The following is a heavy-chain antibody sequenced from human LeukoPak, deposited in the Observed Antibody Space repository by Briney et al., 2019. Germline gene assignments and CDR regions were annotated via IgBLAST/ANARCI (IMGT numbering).Heavy chain of an antibody. CDR3: AREPSEGAYFHMDV. D-gene: IGHD3-9*01. V-gene: IGHV1-69*05. J-gene: IGHJ6*03. Sequence: SVKVSCKASGGTFSSYAISWVRQAPGQGLEWMGGIIPIFGTANYAQKFQGRVTITTDESTSTAYMELSRLRSDDTAVYYCAREPSEGAYFHMDVWGKGTTVTVSS. CDR2: IIPIFGTA. CDR1: GGTFSSYA.